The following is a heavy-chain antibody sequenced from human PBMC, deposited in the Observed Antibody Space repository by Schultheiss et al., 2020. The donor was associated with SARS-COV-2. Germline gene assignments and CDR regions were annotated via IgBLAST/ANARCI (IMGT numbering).Heavy chain of an antibody. V-gene: IGHV4-38-2*02. J-gene: IGHJ3*02. CDR1: GGSISNYY. CDR3: ARDCSSTSCYPGNDAFDI. CDR2: IYHSGST. D-gene: IGHD2-2*01. Sequence: SETLSLTCTVSGGSISNYYWSWIRQPPGKGLEWIGSIYHSGSTYYNPSLKSRVTISVDTSKNQFSLKLSSVTAADTAVYYCARDCSSTSCYPGNDAFDIWGQGTMVTVSS.